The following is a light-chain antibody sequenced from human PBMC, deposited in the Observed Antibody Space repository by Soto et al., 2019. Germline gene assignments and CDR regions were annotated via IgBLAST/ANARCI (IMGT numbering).Light chain of an antibody. CDR3: QTWGTGLLV. Sequence: QSVLTQSPSASASLGASVKLTCTLSSGHSSYAIAWHQQQPEKGPRNLMKLNSDGSHSKGDGIPDRFSGSSSGAERYLTISSLQSEDEADYYCQTWGTGLLVFGGGTQLTVL. J-gene: IGLJ3*02. V-gene: IGLV4-69*01. CDR1: SGHSSYA. CDR2: LNSDGSH.